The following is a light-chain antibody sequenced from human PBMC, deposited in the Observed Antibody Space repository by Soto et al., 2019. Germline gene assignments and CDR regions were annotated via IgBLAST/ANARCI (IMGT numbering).Light chain of an antibody. CDR1: QSISPY. CDR3: QQLKSYPIT. Sequence: DIQMTQSPSSLSASVGDRVTITCRASQSISPYLNWYQQKPGKAPNLLIYSASILESGVSSRFSGSGSGTDFTLTISSLQPEDFATYYCQQLKSYPITFGQGTRLEIK. J-gene: IGKJ5*01. V-gene: IGKV1-39*01. CDR2: SAS.